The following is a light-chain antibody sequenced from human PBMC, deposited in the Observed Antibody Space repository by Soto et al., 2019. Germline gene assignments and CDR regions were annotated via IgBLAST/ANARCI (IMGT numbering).Light chain of an antibody. J-gene: IGKJ2*03. CDR1: QNIDTY. CDR2: AAS. V-gene: IGKV1-39*01. CDR3: QQSYSTQYS. Sequence: IQMTLSPSSLSASAGDRVTITCRAGQNIDTYLNWYQQKPGKAPKVLIYAASRLQSGVPSRFSGSGSGTSFTLTISSLQPEDFATYYCQQSYSTQYSFGQGTKVDIK.